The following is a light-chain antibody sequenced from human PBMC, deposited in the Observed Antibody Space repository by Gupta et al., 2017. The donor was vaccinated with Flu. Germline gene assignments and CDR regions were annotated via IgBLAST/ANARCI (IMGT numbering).Light chain of an antibody. V-gene: IGKV1-9*01. CDR2: GSS. CDR1: QVIGSY. CDR3: QLHDSYPPIT. Sequence: DVQLTQSPSFLSTSVGDRVTITCRASQVIGSYLAWYQQKPGKAPKLLIYGSSTWQRGVPSRFSGSGCGTELTLTISSRQQEEFAAYYCQLHDSYPPITFGQGTRMEIK. J-gene: IGKJ5*01.